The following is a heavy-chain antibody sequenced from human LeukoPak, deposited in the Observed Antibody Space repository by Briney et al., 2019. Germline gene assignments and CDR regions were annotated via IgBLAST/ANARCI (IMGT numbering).Heavy chain of an antibody. V-gene: IGHV1-2*06. J-gene: IGHJ3*02. Sequence: ASVKVSCKASGYTFTGYYMHWVRQAPGQGLEWMGRINPNSGGTNYAQKFQGSVTMTRDTSISTAYMELSRLRSDDTAVYYCASSSPGIGYDAFDIWGQGTMVTVSS. CDR1: GYTFTGYY. D-gene: IGHD6-6*01. CDR2: INPNSGGT. CDR3: ASSSPGIGYDAFDI.